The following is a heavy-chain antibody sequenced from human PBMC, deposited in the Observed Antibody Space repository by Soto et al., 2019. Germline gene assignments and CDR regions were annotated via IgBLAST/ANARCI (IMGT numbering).Heavy chain of an antibody. D-gene: IGHD3-16*02. Sequence: VSLRLSFAASGFTFSSYDMHWVRQATGKGLEWVSAIGTAGDTYYPGSVKGRFTISRENAKNSLYLQMNSLRAGDTAVYYCARGRYDYVWGSYRYYNWFDPWGQGTLVTVSS. CDR3: ARGRYDYVWGSYRYYNWFDP. CDR1: GFTFSSYD. J-gene: IGHJ5*02. V-gene: IGHV3-13*01. CDR2: IGTAGDT.